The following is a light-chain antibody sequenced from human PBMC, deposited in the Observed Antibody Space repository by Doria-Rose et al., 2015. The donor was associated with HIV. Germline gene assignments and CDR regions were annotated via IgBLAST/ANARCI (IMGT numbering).Light chain of an antibody. CDR3: HQYGTSWT. V-gene: IGKV3-20*01. Sequence: EIVLTQSPGTLSLSPGERATPPCRASQSFSSTYLAWYQQKPGQAPSLLIYDGSTRATGIPDRFSASGSGTDFTLTINRLEPEDFALYYCHQYGTSWTFGQGTKVEI. J-gene: IGKJ1*01. CDR1: QSFSSTY. CDR2: DGS.